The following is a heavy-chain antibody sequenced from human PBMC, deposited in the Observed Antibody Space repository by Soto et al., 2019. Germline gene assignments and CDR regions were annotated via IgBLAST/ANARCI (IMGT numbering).Heavy chain of an antibody. CDR2: INHSGST. J-gene: IGHJ3*02. CDR1: GGSFSGYY. D-gene: IGHD3-10*01. Sequence: PSDTLSLTCAVYGGSFSGYYWSWIRQPPGKGLEWIGEINHSGSTNYSPSLKSRVTISVDTSKNQFSLKLSSVTAADTAVYYCARRFGELFGAFDIWGQGTMVTVSS. CDR3: ARRFGELFGAFDI. V-gene: IGHV4-34*01.